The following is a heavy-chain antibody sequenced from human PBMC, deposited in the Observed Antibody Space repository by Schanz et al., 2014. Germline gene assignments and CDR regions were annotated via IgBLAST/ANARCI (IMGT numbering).Heavy chain of an antibody. V-gene: IGHV3-23*04. CDR1: GFMFSSYG. Sequence: VQLVESGGGVVQPGRSLRLSCAASGFMFSSYGMHWVRQAPGKGLEWVSAISGSGGSTYYADSVKGRFTISRDNSRDTVYLQMNSLRAEDTAVYYCARSRSGFYFDYWGQGTLVTVSS. CDR2: ISGSGGST. J-gene: IGHJ4*02. D-gene: IGHD1-26*01. CDR3: ARSRSGFYFDY.